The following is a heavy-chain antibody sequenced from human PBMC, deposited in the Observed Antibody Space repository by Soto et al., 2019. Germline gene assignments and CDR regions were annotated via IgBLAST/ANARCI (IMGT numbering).Heavy chain of an antibody. CDR1: GFSFSSYA. J-gene: IGHJ4*02. CDR2: ISHDGSIK. Sequence: QVQLVESGGGVVQPGRSLRLSCAASGFSFSSYAMHWVRQAPGKGLEWVAVISHDGSIKKFADFVEGRVLVFRDNSNNNRFLQMESLKPDDSAVYYCAKELAFGDFWRGLEYWGQGALVTVAS. V-gene: IGHV3-30*18. CDR3: AKELAFGDFWRGLEY. D-gene: IGHD3-3*01.